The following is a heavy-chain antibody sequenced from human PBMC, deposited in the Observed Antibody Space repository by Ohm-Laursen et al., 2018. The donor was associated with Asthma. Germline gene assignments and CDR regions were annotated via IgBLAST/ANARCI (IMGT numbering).Heavy chain of an antibody. CDR3: APSRVYYYDSSGYWDWFDP. V-gene: IGHV1-24*01. Sequence: GASVKVSCKASGVTFSSYAINWVRQAPGQGLEWMGGFDPEDGATIYAQKFQGRVTMTEDTSTDTAYMELSSLRSEDTAVYYCAPSRVYYYDSSGYWDWFDPWGQGTLVTVSS. CDR1: GVTFSSYA. J-gene: IGHJ5*02. CDR2: FDPEDGAT. D-gene: IGHD3-22*01.